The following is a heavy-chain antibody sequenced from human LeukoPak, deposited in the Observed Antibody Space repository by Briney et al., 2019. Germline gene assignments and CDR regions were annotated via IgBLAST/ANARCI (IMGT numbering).Heavy chain of an antibody. CDR1: GFTFSDYY. CDR3: ARDSIVAAGTGDDAFDI. CDR2: ISSSGGTK. D-gene: IGHD6-13*01. J-gene: IGHJ3*02. V-gene: IGHV3-11*04. Sequence: GGSLRLSCAASGFTFSDYYMSWIRQAPGKGLEWVSYISSSGGTKYYTDSVKGRFTISRDNAKSSLFLQMNSLRAEDTAVYYCARDSIVAAGTGDDAFDIWGQGTLVTVSS.